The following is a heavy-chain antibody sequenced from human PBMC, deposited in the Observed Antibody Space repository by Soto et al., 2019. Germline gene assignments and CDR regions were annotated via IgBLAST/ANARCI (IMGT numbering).Heavy chain of an antibody. CDR3: ARGVYTVTTGNWFDP. CDR2: IYTSGST. CDR1: GGSISSYY. D-gene: IGHD4-4*01. J-gene: IGHJ5*02. Sequence: SETLSLTCTVSGGSISSYYWSWIRQPAGKGLEWIGRIYTSGSTNYNPSLKSRVTMSVDTSKNQFSLKLSSVTAADTAVYYCARGVYTVTTGNWFDPWGQGTLVTVSS. V-gene: IGHV4-4*07.